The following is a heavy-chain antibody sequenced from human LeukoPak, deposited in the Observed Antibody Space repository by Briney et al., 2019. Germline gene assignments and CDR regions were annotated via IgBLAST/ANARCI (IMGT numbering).Heavy chain of an antibody. CDR1: GFTFSSYG. V-gene: IGHV3-23*01. D-gene: IGHD3-10*01. CDR2: ISGSGGST. J-gene: IGHJ4*02. CDR3: AKDPYYGSGNTDY. Sequence: GGSLRLSYAASGFTFSSYGMSWVRQAPGKGLEWVSAISGSGGSTYYADSVKGRFTISRDNSKNTLYLQMNSLRAEDTAVYYCAKDPYYGSGNTDYWGQGTLVTVSS.